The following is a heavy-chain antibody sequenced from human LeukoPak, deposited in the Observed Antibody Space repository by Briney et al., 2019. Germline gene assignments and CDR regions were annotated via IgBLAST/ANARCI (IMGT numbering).Heavy chain of an antibody. V-gene: IGHV1-2*02. CDR3: ARDRPYDSSEYGAFDI. Sequence: GASVKVSCKASGYTFTGYYMHWVRQAPGQGLEWMGWINPNSGGTNYAQKFQGRVTMTRDTSISTAYMELSRLRSDDTAVYYCARDRPYDSSEYGAFDIWGQGTMVTVSS. CDR2: INPNSGGT. D-gene: IGHD3-22*01. J-gene: IGHJ3*02. CDR1: GYTFTGYY.